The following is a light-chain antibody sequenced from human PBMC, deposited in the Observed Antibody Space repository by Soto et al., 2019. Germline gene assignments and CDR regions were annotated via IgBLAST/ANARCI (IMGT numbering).Light chain of an antibody. J-gene: IGKJ3*01. CDR1: QSVSSSY. Sequence: EIVLTQSPGTLSLSPGERATLSCRASQSVSSSYLAWYQQKPGQAPRLLIYGASSRATGIPDRFSGSGSGTDFLLTIIRLEPEEFSVYYCQQYGSSLFTFGPGTKVDIK. CDR3: QQYGSSLFT. V-gene: IGKV3-20*01. CDR2: GAS.